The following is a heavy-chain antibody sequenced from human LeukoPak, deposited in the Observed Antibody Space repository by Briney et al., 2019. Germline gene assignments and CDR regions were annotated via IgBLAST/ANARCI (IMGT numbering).Heavy chain of an antibody. J-gene: IGHJ5*02. V-gene: IGHV3-7*01. Sequence: GGSLRLSCAASGFTFSSYWMSWVRQAPGKGLEWVANIKQDGSEKYYVDSVKGRFTISRDNAKNSLYLQMNSLRAEDTAVYYCARDMRFRRGLTGYRNWFDPWGQRTLVTVSS. CDR3: ARDMRFRRGLTGYRNWFDP. CDR1: GFTFSSYW. CDR2: IKQDGSEK. D-gene: IGHD3-9*01.